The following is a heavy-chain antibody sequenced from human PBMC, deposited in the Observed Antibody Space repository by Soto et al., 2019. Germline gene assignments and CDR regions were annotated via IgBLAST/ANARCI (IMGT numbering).Heavy chain of an antibody. CDR2: ISAYNGNT. J-gene: IGHJ4*02. Sequence: ASVKVSCTASGYTFTSYGISWVRQAPGQGLEWMGWISAYNGNTNYAQKLQGRVTMTTDTSTSTAYMELRSLRSDDTAVYYCARDATTLTYYYDSSGYRNFDYWGQGTLVTVSS. V-gene: IGHV1-18*01. D-gene: IGHD3-22*01. CDR1: GYTFTSYG. CDR3: ARDATTLTYYYDSSGYRNFDY.